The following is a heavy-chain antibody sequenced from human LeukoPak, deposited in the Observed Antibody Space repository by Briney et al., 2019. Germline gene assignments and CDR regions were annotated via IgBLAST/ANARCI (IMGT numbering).Heavy chain of an antibody. CDR3: AREVSGLDY. D-gene: IGHD6-25*01. CDR1: GYSFTGYA. V-gene: IGHV1-3*01. CDR2: INAGNGNT. Sequence: ASVKVSCKASGYSFTGYALHWVRQAPGQRLEWMGWINAGNGNTEYSQRFLDRVTITRDTSASTAYMELSSLRSEDTAVYYCAREVSGLDYLGQGTLVTVSS. J-gene: IGHJ4*02.